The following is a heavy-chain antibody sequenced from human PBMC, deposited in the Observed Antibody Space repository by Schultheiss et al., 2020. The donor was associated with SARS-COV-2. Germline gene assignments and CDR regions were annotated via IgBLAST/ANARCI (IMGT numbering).Heavy chain of an antibody. D-gene: IGHD3-16*01. CDR2: IWYDGSNK. Sequence: GGSLRLSCAASGFTFSSYGMHWVRQAPGKGLEWVAVIWYDGSNKYYADSVKGRFTISRDNSKNTLYLQMNSLRAEDTAVYYCAKARADYDYVWGSSPRWFDPWGQGTLVTVSS. CDR1: GFTFSSYG. J-gene: IGHJ5*02. V-gene: IGHV3-33*06. CDR3: AKARADYDYVWGSSPRWFDP.